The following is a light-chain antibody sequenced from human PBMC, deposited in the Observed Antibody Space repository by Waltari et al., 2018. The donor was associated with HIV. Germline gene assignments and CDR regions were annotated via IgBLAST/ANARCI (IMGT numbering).Light chain of an antibody. CDR2: RNN. CDR3: AAWDGSLSGFLV. Sequence: QSVLTQPPSASGTPGQRVTISCSGSSSNIGSNYVYWYQQLPGTAPKLLIYRNNQRPSGVPDRFSGSKSATSASRAISGVRSEDEADYYCAAWDGSLSGFLVFGGGTKLAVL. V-gene: IGLV1-47*01. J-gene: IGLJ3*02. CDR1: SSNIGSNY.